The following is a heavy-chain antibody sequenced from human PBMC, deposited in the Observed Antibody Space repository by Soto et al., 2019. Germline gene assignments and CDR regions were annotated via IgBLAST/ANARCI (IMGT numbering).Heavy chain of an antibody. V-gene: IGHV1-58*01. CDR3: AADPYYDILTGRRDFDY. D-gene: IGHD3-9*01. CDR1: GFTFTSSA. CDR2: IVVGSGNT. J-gene: IGHJ4*02. Sequence: SVKVSCKASGFTFTSSAVQWVRQARGQRLEWIGWIVVGSGNTNYAQKFQERVTITRDMSTSTAYMELSSLRSEDTAVYYCAADPYYDILTGRRDFDYWGQETLVTVSS.